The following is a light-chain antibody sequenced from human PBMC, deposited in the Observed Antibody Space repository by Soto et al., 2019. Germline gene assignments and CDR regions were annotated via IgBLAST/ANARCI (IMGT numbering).Light chain of an antibody. CDR1: SSDVGAYTS. Sequence: QSALTQPASVSGSPGQSITISCTGTSSDVGAYTSVSWYQQHPGKAPKLIIYEVSNRPPGVSTRFSGSKSASTASLTISGLQAEDEPHYYCSSYKSANRDYVFATGSKVTV. V-gene: IGLV2-14*01. J-gene: IGLJ1*01. CDR2: EVS. CDR3: SSYKSANRDYV.